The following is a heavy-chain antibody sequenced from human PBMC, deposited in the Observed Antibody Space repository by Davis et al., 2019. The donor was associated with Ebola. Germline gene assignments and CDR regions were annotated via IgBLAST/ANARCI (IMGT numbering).Heavy chain of an antibody. V-gene: IGHV4-59*01. CDR2: IYYSGST. CDR1: GGSISSYY. J-gene: IGHJ4*02. Sequence: MPSETLSLTCTVSGGSISSYYWSWIRQPPGKGLEWIGYIYYSGSTNYSPSLKSRVTISADTSKNQISLNLRSVTAADTAVYYCASGPSSSWSDYWGQGTLVTVSS. D-gene: IGHD6-13*01. CDR3: ASGPSSSWSDY.